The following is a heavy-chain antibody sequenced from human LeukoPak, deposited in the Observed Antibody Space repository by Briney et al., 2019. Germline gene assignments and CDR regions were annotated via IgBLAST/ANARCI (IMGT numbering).Heavy chain of an antibody. CDR2: ISGSGGST. J-gene: IGHJ4*02. Sequence: PGGSLRLSCAASGFNFSSYAMSWVRQAPGKGLEWVSAISGSGGSTYYADSVKSRFTISRDNSKNTLYLQMNSLRAEDTAVYYCAKDEYSSGWPYWGQGTLVTVSS. CDR3: AKDEYSSGWPY. V-gene: IGHV3-23*01. D-gene: IGHD6-19*01. CDR1: GFNFSSYA.